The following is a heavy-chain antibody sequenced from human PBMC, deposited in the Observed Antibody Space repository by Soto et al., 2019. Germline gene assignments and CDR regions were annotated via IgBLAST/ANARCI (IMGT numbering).Heavy chain of an antibody. J-gene: IGHJ6*02. CDR1: GFTFSIYS. D-gene: IGHD3-16*01. CDR2: ISSSSSYI. V-gene: IGHV3-21*01. CDR3: ARDFTYYYYYGMDV. Sequence: EVQLVESGGGLFQPGGTLRLSCAASGFTFSIYSMNWVRQAPGKGLEWVSSISSSSSYIYYADSVKGRFTISRDNAKNSLYLQMNSLRAEDTAVYYCARDFTYYYYYGMDVWGQGTTVTVSS.